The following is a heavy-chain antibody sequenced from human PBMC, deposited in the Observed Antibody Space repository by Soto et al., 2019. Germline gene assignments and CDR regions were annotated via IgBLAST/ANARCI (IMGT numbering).Heavy chain of an antibody. CDR1: GFTFNTYD. CDR2: ITTSSAYI. J-gene: IGHJ5*02. V-gene: IGHV3-21*01. CDR3: VRSGTARLLRHSWFDT. Sequence: EVQLVESGGGLVKPGGSPRLSCAASGFTFNTYDMNWVRQAPGKGLEWVSSITTSSAYIYYADSLKGRITISRDNAKNSLFLQMNSLRAEDTAVYYCVRSGTARLLRHSWFDTWGQGTLVTGSS. D-gene: IGHD2-21*01.